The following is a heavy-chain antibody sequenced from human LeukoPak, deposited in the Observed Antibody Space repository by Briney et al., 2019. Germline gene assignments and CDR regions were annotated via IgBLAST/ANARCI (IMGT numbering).Heavy chain of an antibody. CDR2: IYGSGNT. V-gene: IGHV4-4*07. D-gene: IGHD1-26*01. Sequence: PSETLSLSCTVAGGSISSYYCCGIRQPAGKGLEGIGRIYGSGNTNYNPSLRSRVTMSLDTAKNQLSLKMRCVTAADTALYYCAIDILGRFNGVHMDGWGKGTTVTVSS. CDR1: GGSISSYY. CDR3: AIDILGRFNGVHMDG. J-gene: IGHJ6*03.